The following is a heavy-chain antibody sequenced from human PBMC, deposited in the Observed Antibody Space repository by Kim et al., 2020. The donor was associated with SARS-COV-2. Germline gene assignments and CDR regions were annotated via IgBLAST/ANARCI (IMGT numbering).Heavy chain of an antibody. CDR2: ISAYNGNT. V-gene: IGHV1-18*01. J-gene: IGHJ2*01. Sequence: ASVKVSCKASGYTFTSYGISWVRQAPGQGLEWMGWISAYNGNTNYAQKLQGRVTMTTDTSTSTAYMELRSLRSDDTAVYYCASDRTYYYGSGSSYWYFDLWGRGTLVTVSS. D-gene: IGHD3-10*01. CDR1: GYTFTSYG. CDR3: ASDRTYYYGSGSSYWYFDL.